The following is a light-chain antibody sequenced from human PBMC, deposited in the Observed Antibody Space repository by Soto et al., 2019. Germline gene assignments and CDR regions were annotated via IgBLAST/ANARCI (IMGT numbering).Light chain of an antibody. CDR3: SSYAGSNNPGV. Sequence: QSVLTQPPSASGSPGQSVTISYTGTSSDIGGYNFVSWYQQHPGKAPKLMIYEVSKRPSGVPDRFSGSKSGITASLTVSGLQAEDEADYYCSSYAGSNNPGVFGTGTKVTVL. CDR1: SSDIGGYNF. CDR2: EVS. V-gene: IGLV2-8*01. J-gene: IGLJ1*01.